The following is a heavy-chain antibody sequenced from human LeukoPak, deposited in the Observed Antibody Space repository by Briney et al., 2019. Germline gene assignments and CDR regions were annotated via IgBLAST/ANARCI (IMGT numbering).Heavy chain of an antibody. V-gene: IGHV3-30*02. J-gene: IGHJ6*03. CDR1: GFTFSSYG. CDR2: IRYDGSNK. Sequence: GGSLRLSCAASGFTFSSYGMHWVRQAPGKGLEWVAFIRYDGSNKYYADSVKGRFTISRDISENTLYLQMNSLRAEDTAVYYCAKSPLNSSGRILGGVAALYYYYYYMDVWGKGTTVTVSS. CDR3: AKSPLNSSGRILGGVAALYYYYYYMDV. D-gene: IGHD6-19*01.